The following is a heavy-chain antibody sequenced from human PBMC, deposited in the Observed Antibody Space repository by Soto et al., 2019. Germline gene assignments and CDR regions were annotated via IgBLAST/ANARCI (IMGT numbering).Heavy chain of an antibody. Sequence: ASVKVSCKVSGYTLTELSMHWVRQAPGKGLEWMGGFDPEDGETIYAQKFQGRVTMTEDTSTDTAYMELSSLRSEDTAVYYCATLRWRGRGYYYYGMDVWGQGTTVTVSS. CDR2: FDPEDGET. J-gene: IGHJ6*02. V-gene: IGHV1-24*01. D-gene: IGHD2-15*01. CDR3: ATLRWRGRGYYYYGMDV. CDR1: GYTLTELS.